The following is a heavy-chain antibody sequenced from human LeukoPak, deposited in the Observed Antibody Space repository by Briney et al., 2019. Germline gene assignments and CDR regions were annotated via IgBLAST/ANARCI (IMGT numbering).Heavy chain of an antibody. Sequence: GASVKVSCKASGGTFSSYAISWVRQAPGQGLEWMGGIIPIFGTANYAQKFQGRVTITADESTSTAYMELSSLRSEDTAVYYCARAVVLRFLEWSPYYFDYWGQGTLVTVSS. CDR1: GGTFSSYA. J-gene: IGHJ4*02. CDR2: IIPIFGTA. D-gene: IGHD3-3*01. V-gene: IGHV1-69*13. CDR3: ARAVVLRFLEWSPYYFDY.